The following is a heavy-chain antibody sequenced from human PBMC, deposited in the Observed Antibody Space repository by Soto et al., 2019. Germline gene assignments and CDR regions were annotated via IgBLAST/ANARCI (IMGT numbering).Heavy chain of an antibody. D-gene: IGHD3-16*01. CDR3: AKSGGGGYRFFDP. CDR1: GFTFSSYA. J-gene: IGHJ5*02. V-gene: IGHV3-23*01. Sequence: PGGSLRLSCAASGFTFSSYAMRWVRQAPGKGLEWVSAISVSGSTTYYADSVKGRFTISRDNSKNTLYLQMNSLRAEDTAVYYCAKSGGGGYRFFDPWGQGALVTVSS. CDR2: ISVSGSTT.